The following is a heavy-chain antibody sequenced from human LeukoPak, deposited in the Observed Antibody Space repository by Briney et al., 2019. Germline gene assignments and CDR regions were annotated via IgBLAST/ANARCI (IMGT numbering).Heavy chain of an antibody. J-gene: IGHJ4*02. D-gene: IGHD5-12*01. V-gene: IGHV3-48*04. CDR2: ISTSGATI. Sequence: GGSLRLSCAAFGFPLSSYAMSWVRQAPGKGLEWVSYISTSGATINYADSVKGRFTISRDNAKNSLYLQMNTLRADDTAVYYCARDLGGYSGPSAYWGQGTLVTVSS. CDR1: GFPLSSYA. CDR3: ARDLGGYSGPSAY.